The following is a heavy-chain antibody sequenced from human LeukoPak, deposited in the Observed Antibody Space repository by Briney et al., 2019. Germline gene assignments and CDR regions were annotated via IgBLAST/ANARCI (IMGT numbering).Heavy chain of an antibody. Sequence: SETLSLTCTVSGGSISSNNYYWGWLRQPPGLGLEWIATIYYSGSTYYNPSLKSRVTISVDTSKNQFSLKLSSVTAADTAVYYCARHLFNYYYYMDVWGKGTTVTVSS. D-gene: IGHD3-3*01. CDR2: IYYSGST. V-gene: IGHV4-39*01. J-gene: IGHJ6*03. CDR3: ARHLFNYYYYMDV. CDR1: GGSISSNNYY.